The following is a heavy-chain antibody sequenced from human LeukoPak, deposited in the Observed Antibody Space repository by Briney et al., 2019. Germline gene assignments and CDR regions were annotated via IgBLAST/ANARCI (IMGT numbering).Heavy chain of an antibody. V-gene: IGHV4-39*01. Sequence: SETLSLTCSVSGDSISSASHYWEWVRQPPGKGLEWIGNIYYSGSTNYNPSLKSRVTLSVDTSKNQFSLNVRSVTAADTAVYYCARQTVGVTIDSWGQGTLAAVSS. D-gene: IGHD1-26*01. CDR3: ARQTVGVTIDS. J-gene: IGHJ4*02. CDR2: IYYSGST. CDR1: GDSISSASHY.